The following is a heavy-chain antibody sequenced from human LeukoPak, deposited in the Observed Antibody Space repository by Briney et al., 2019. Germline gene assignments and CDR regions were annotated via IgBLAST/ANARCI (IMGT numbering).Heavy chain of an antibody. CDR1: GGSFSGYY. CDR2: INHSGST. J-gene: IGHJ4*02. V-gene: IGHV4-34*01. D-gene: IGHD2-21*02. Sequence: SETLSLTCAVYGGSFSGYYWSWIRQPPGKGLEWIGEINHSGSTNYNPSLKSRVTIPVDTSKNQFSLKLSSVTAADTAVYYCARGRGVVTGQYYFDYWGQGTLVTVSS. CDR3: ARGRGVVTGQYYFDY.